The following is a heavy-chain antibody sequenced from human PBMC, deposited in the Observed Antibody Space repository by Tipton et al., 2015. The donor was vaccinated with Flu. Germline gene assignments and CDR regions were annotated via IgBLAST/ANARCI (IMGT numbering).Heavy chain of an antibody. CDR1: GFTFSSYA. CDR2: ISYDGSNK. Sequence: SLRLSYAASGFTFSSYAMHWVRQAPGKGLEWVAVISYDGSNKYYADSVKGRFTISRDNSKNTLYLQMNSLRAEDTAVYYCARGEYYDSSGYRTFDYWGQGTLVTVSS. V-gene: IGHV3-30*04. J-gene: IGHJ4*02. CDR3: ARGEYYDSSGYRTFDY. D-gene: IGHD3-22*01.